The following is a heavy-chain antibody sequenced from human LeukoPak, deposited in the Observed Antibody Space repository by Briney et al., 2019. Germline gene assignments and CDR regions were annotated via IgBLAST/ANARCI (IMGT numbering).Heavy chain of an antibody. V-gene: IGHV4-30-4*01. D-gene: IGHD5-18*01. J-gene: IGHJ4*02. Sequence: SETLSLTCTVSGGSISSGDYYWSWIRQPPGKGLEWIGYIYYGGSTYYNPSLKSRVTISVDTSKNQFSLKLSSVTAADTAVYYCARVGGYSYGELDYWGQGTLVTVSS. CDR1: GGSISSGDYY. CDR3: ARVGGYSYGELDY. CDR2: IYYGGST.